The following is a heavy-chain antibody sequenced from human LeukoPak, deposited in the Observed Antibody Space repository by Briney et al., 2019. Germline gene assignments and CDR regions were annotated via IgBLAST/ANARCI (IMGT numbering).Heavy chain of an antibody. J-gene: IGHJ4*01. CDR1: GFTSSSYW. CDR2: IKQVGSEK. V-gene: IGHV3-7*01. D-gene: IGHD6-13*01. CDR3: ARDRYSSSFDANY. Sequence: PGGSLRHSRAASGFTSSSYWMSWVRQAPGKGLEWVANIKQVGSEKYYVDSVKGRFTISRDNAKNSLYLQMNSLRAEDTAVYYCARDRYSSSFDANYWGHGTLGTVSS.